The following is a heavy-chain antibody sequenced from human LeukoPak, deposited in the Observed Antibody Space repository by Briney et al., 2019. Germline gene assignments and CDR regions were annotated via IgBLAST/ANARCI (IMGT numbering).Heavy chain of an antibody. CDR1: GFTFSPYS. D-gene: IGHD1-26*01. CDR2: INWNGGST. V-gene: IGHV3-20*04. CDR3: AAGATRWFDP. J-gene: IGHJ5*02. Sequence: GGSLRLSCAASGFTFSPYSMNWVRQAPGKGLEWVSGINWNGGSTGYADSVKGRFTISRDNAKNSLYLQMNSLRAEDTALYYCAAGATRWFDPWGQGTLVTVSS.